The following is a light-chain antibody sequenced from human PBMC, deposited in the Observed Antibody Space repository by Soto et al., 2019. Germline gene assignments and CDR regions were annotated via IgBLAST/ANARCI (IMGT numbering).Light chain of an antibody. CDR3: QQLDSDPPWT. V-gene: IGKV1-9*01. J-gene: IGKJ1*01. Sequence: IQLTQSPSSLSASVGDRVTITCRASQDISTYLAWYQQNPGRAPKLLIYLASNLHTGVPSRFSGSGSGTEFTLTICSLQPEDFATYYCQQLDSDPPWTFGQGTRVEIK. CDR2: LAS. CDR1: QDISTY.